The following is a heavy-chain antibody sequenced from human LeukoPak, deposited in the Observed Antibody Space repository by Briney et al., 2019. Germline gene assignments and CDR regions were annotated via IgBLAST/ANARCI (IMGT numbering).Heavy chain of an antibody. CDR1: GFTFDDYG. Sequence: RSGGSLRLSCAASGFTFDDYGMSWVRQTPGKGLEWVSGINWNGGNTGYADSVKGRFTISRDNAKNSLYLQMNSLRAEDTAVYYCARAGAYYYGSGSFAEGYWGQGTLVTVSS. J-gene: IGHJ4*02. D-gene: IGHD3-10*01. V-gene: IGHV3-20*04. CDR3: ARAGAYYYGSGSFAEGY. CDR2: INWNGGNT.